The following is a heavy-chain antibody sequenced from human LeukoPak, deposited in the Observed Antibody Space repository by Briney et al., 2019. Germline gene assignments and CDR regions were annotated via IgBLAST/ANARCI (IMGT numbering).Heavy chain of an antibody. CDR3: ARSRGGRMLIAAAGIWGMDV. D-gene: IGHD6-13*01. CDR1: GGSTSNTSYY. J-gene: IGHJ6*02. V-gene: IGHV4-39*01. CDR2: IYYSGST. Sequence: SETLSLTCTVSGGSTSNTSYYWGWIRQPPGKGLEWIGSIYYSGSTYYNPSLKSRVTISVDTSKNQFSLQLNSVTPEDTAVYYCARSRGGRMLIAAAGIWGMDVWGQGTTVTVSS.